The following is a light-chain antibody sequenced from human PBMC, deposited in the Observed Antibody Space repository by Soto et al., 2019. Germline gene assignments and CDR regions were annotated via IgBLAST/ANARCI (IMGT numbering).Light chain of an antibody. V-gene: IGLV2-14*01. CDR1: SSDVGGYNY. Sequence: QSALTQPAXVSGXPGXXXTIXCTGTSSDVGGYNYVSWYQQHPGKAPKLMIXXVRNRASGASNRFSGSKSGNTASLTISGLQAEDEADYYCTSYTSSSTLYVFGTGTKVTVL. CDR3: TSYTSSSTLYV. J-gene: IGLJ1*01. CDR2: XVR.